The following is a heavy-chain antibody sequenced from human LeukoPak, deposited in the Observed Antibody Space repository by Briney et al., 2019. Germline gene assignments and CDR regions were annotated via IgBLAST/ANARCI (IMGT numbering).Heavy chain of an antibody. CDR1: GYIFTNHY. D-gene: IGHD3-10*01. Sequence: ASVKVSCKASGYIFTNHYMHWVRQAPGQGLEWMGLINPSGSSTLYAEKFRGRIIMTRDMSTATDYMELSSLRSEDTAVYYCARDLWDSTYYYGSGSYYPHFDYWGQGILVTVSS. CDR3: ARDLWDSTYYYGSGSYYPHFDY. CDR2: INPSGSST. V-gene: IGHV1-46*01. J-gene: IGHJ4*02.